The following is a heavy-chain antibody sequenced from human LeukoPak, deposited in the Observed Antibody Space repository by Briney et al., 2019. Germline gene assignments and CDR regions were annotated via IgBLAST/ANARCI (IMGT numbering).Heavy chain of an antibody. CDR2: INSDAGST. CDR1: GFTFSTYW. Sequence: GGSLRLSCAASGFTFSTYWMHWFRQAPGEGLVWLSRINSDAGSTSYADSVKGRFTISRDNAKNTLYLQMNSLRAEDTAVYYCARDYYASGSPNDYWGQGALVTVSS. D-gene: IGHD3-10*01. CDR3: ARDYYASGSPNDY. J-gene: IGHJ4*02. V-gene: IGHV3-74*01.